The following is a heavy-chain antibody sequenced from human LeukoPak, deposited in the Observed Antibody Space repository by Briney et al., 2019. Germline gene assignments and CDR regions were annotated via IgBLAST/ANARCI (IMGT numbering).Heavy chain of an antibody. J-gene: IGHJ5*02. CDR3: ARGYQLGSYLWFDP. CDR1: GGSFSGYY. Sequence: PSETLSLTCAVYGGSFSGYYWSWIRQPPGKGLEWIGEINHSGGTNYNPSLKSRVTISVDTSKNQFSLKLSSVTAADTAVYYCARGYQLGSYLWFDPWGQGTLVTVSS. D-gene: IGHD2-2*01. V-gene: IGHV4-34*01. CDR2: INHSGGT.